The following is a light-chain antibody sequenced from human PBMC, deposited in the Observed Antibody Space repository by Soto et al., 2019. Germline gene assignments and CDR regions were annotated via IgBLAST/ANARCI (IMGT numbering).Light chain of an antibody. CDR2: AAS. Sequence: DIQMTQSPSSLSASVGDRVTITCRASQGIRHFLAWYQQKPGKVPRLLIYAASTLHSGVPSRFSGGGSGTDFTLTISSLQPEDGATYYCLKYNRGPRALRFGGGTKVEIK. V-gene: IGKV1-27*01. CDR3: LKYNRGPRALR. J-gene: IGKJ4*02. CDR1: QGIRHF.